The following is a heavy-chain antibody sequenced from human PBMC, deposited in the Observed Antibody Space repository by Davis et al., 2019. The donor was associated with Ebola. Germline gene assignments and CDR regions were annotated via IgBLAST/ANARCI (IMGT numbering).Heavy chain of an antibody. J-gene: IGHJ4*01. D-gene: IGHD3-22*01. V-gene: IGHV4-39*01. CDR2: FIYSGSI. CDR1: GGSFSSDSHY. Sequence: PSETLSLTCTVSGGSFSSDSHYWGWVRQSPGAGLQCIGSFIYSGSIYYHPSLKGRVTISVDTSKNQFSLEFKSVAAADTAVYFCARSPYYSDSSASYFYFDSWGHGTRVTVSS. CDR3: ARSPYYSDSSASYFYFDS.